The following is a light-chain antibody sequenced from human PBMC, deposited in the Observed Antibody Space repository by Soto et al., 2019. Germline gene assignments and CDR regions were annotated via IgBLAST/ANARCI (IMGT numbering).Light chain of an antibody. CDR3: QSYNSYSEA. CDR1: QTISSW. CDR2: KAS. Sequence: DIQMTQSPSTLSGSVGDRVTITCRASQTISSWSAWYQQKPGKAPKLLIYKASTFKSGVPSRFSGSRSGTEFNLTISSLQADHFAIYCCQSYNSYSEAFGQRTKVELK. J-gene: IGKJ1*01. V-gene: IGKV1-5*03.